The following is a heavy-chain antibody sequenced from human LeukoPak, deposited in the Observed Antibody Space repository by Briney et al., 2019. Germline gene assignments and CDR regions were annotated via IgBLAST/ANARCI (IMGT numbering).Heavy chain of an antibody. CDR2: ISWNSGSI. CDR1: GFTFYDYA. V-gene: IGHV3-9*01. J-gene: IGHJ6*02. Sequence: GGSLRLPCAASGFTFYDYAMHWVRQAPGKGLEWVSGISWNSGSIGYADSVKGRFTISRDNAKNSLYLQMNSLRAEDTALYYCAKDSGYYYGSGSYRAPYYGMDVWGQGTTVTVSS. D-gene: IGHD3-10*01. CDR3: AKDSGYYYGSGSYRAPYYGMDV.